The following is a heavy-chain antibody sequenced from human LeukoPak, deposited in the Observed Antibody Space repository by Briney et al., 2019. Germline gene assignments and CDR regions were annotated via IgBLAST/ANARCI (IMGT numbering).Heavy chain of an antibody. D-gene: IGHD3-10*01. CDR2: IYTGGST. Sequence: PGRSLRLSCAASAFTVSSNYMSWVRHAAGKGLEWVSVIYTGGSTYYADSVTGRFTISRDYSKNTLYLHMNSLRAEDTAVYYCARSRTYGSFDYWGQGTLVTVSS. J-gene: IGHJ4*02. V-gene: IGHV3-53*01. CDR3: ARSRTYGSFDY. CDR1: AFTVSSNY.